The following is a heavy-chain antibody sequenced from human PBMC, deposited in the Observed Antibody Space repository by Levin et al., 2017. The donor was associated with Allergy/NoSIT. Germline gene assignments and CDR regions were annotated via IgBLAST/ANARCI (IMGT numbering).Heavy chain of an antibody. Sequence: GESLKISCAASGFTFSSYGMHWVRQAPGKGLEWVAVIWYDGSNKYYADSVKGRFTISRDNSKNTLYLQMNSLRAEDTAVYYCARAPYCSSTSCYSPLRYYYYYMDVWGKGTTVTVSS. J-gene: IGHJ6*03. CDR2: IWYDGSNK. CDR1: GFTFSSYG. CDR3: ARAPYCSSTSCYSPLRYYYYYMDV. V-gene: IGHV3-33*01. D-gene: IGHD2-2*01.